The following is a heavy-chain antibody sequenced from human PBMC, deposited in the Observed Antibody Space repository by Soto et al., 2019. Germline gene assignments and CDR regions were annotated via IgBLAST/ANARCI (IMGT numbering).Heavy chain of an antibody. CDR1: GFTFSSYA. CDR3: AKETVNYGFWSGSPLG. CDR2: ISGSGGST. Sequence: EVQLLESGGGLVQPGGSLRLSCAASGFTFSSYAMSWVRQAPGKGLEWVSAISGSGGSTYYADSVKGRFTISRDNSKNTLYLQIDSLRAEDTAVYYCAKETVNYGFWSGSPLGWGQGTLVTVSS. J-gene: IGHJ4*02. D-gene: IGHD3-3*01. V-gene: IGHV3-23*01.